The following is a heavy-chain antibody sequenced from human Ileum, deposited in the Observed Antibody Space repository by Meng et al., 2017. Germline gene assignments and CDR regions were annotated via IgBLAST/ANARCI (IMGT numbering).Heavy chain of an antibody. V-gene: IGHV1-18*01. Sequence: QVQLVQSGAEVKKPGASVKVSCQASGYSFTNYGINWVRQAPGQGLEWMGWMNTDKGNTNYAQKFQGRVTMTRDTSTSTAYMELRSLRSDDTAVYYCAREGAYNGGDYWGQGTLVTVSS. D-gene: IGHD1-1*01. CDR1: GYSFTNYG. J-gene: IGHJ4*02. CDR3: AREGAYNGGDY. CDR2: MNTDKGNT.